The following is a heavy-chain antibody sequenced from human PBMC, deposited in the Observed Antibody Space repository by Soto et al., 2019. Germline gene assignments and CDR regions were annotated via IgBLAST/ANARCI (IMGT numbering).Heavy chain of an antibody. V-gene: IGHV4-4*02. CDR1: GGSISNDDW. Sequence: SETLSVTCTVSGGSISNDDWWSWVRQPPGKGLEWIGEMYETGTTNYSPSLKSRATISIDKSNNQVSLRLRSVTAADTAVYYCARGNDNDDFWTACSLDPWGQGTLVTVSS. CDR2: MYETGTT. J-gene: IGHJ5*02. D-gene: IGHD3-3*01. CDR3: ARGNDNDDFWTACSLDP.